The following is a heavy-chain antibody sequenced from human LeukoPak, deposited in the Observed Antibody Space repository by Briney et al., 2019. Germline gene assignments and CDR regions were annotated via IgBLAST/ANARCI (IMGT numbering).Heavy chain of an antibody. CDR3: ARARGDSIAAAAPNLDY. CDR2: IYYSGST. Sequence: SETLSLTCTVSGGSISSYYWSWIRQPPGKGLEWVGYIYYSGSTNYNPSLKSLVTISVDTSKNQFSLKLSSVTAADTAVYYCARARGDSIAAAAPNLDYWGQGTLVTVSS. V-gene: IGHV4-59*01. J-gene: IGHJ4*02. D-gene: IGHD6-13*01. CDR1: GGSISSYY.